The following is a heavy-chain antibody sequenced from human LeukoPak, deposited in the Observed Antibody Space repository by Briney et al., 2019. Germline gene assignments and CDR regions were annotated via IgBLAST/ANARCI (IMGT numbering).Heavy chain of an antibody. J-gene: IGHJ4*02. CDR1: GFTFSSYG. CDR2: IWYDGSNK. D-gene: IGHD5-12*01. CDR3: ARHVSAGVATHPVDY. Sequence: HPGRSLRLSCAASGFTFSSYGMHWVRQAPGKGLEWVAVIWYDGSNKYYADSVKGRFTISRDNSKNTLYLQMNSLRAEDTAVYYCARHVSAGVATHPVDYWGQGTLVTVSS. V-gene: IGHV3-33*01.